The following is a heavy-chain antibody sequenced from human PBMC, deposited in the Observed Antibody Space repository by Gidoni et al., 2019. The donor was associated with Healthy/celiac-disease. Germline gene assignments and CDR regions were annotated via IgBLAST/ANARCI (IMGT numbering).Heavy chain of an antibody. CDR1: GWSFSAYY. D-gene: IGHD2-15*01. Sequence: QVQLQQWGAGLLKPSETLSLTCAVYGWSFSAYYWSWTRQPPGQGLEWIGENNHSGSDNYHPDRKSRVTISVNTYKNQFSLKLSSVTAADTAVYYCARGGSRWQPFDYWGQGTLVTVSS. CDR2: NNHSGSD. V-gene: IGHV4-34*01. J-gene: IGHJ4*02. CDR3: ARGGSRWQPFDY.